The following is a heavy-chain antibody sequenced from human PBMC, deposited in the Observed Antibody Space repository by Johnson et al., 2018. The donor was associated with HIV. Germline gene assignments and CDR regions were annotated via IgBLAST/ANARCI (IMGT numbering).Heavy chain of an antibody. V-gene: IGHV3-23*04. Sequence: VQVVESGGGLVQPGGSLRLSCGASGFTFSTYAMSWVRQAPGKGLEWVSAISGSGGSTYFADSVKGRFTISRDNSKNTLYLQMNSLRAEDTAVYYCAKDPYYETSAYYDDAFDSWGQGTMVTVSS. J-gene: IGHJ3*02. CDR3: AKDPYYETSAYYDDAFDS. CDR1: GFTFSTYA. CDR2: ISGSGGST. D-gene: IGHD3-22*01.